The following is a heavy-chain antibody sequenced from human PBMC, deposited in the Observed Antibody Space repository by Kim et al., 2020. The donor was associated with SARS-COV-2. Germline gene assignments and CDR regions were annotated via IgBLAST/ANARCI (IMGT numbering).Heavy chain of an antibody. CDR1: GFTFSSYT. V-gene: IGHV3-30-3*01. D-gene: IGHD6-19*01. J-gene: IGHJ4*02. CDR2: ISSDGNTK. Sequence: GGSLRLSCAASGFTFSSYTMHWVRQAPGKGLEWVAVISSDGNTKYYADSVKGRFTISRDNSKNTLYLQMNSLRAEDTALYYCARVSGSGWPGDSWGQGTLVTVSS. CDR3: ARVSGSGWPGDS.